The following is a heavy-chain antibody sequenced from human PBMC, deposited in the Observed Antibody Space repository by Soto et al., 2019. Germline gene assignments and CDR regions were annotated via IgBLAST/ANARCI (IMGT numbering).Heavy chain of an antibody. J-gene: IGHJ4*02. Sequence: SETLSLTCTVSGASVNNRNYHWSWIRQPPGRGLEWIGQVQNGGTTEFDSSSLKSRLTFSIDASKNQFSLKLISVTPDDTFLYYCARLVCHSGLGYWGQGTLSAVSS. CDR1: GASVNNRNYH. CDR3: ARLVCHSGLGY. CDR2: VQNGGTT. V-gene: IGHV4-39*01. D-gene: IGHD2-8*01.